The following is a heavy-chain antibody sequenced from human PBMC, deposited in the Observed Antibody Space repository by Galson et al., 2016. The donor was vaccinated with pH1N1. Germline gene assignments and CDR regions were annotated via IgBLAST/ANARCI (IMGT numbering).Heavy chain of an antibody. J-gene: IGHJ6*02. V-gene: IGHV3-30-3*01. CDR2: ISYNGHDE. Sequence: SLRLSCAASGFNFDTFAMHWVRRTPGKGLEWVAFISYNGHDESYADSLKGRFTASRDNSKNRLYLHMNSLRTEDTGLYYCAREDWSYGDTYYNGTDVWGQGTTVTVS. CDR3: AREDWSYGDTYYNGTDV. CDR1: GFNFDTFA. D-gene: IGHD4-17*01.